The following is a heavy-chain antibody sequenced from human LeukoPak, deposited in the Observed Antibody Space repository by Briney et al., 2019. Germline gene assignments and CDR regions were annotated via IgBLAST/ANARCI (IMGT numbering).Heavy chain of an antibody. CDR2: INPSGGHT. CDR1: GYAFSHFY. CDR3: ARSQFSNAHFDS. J-gene: IGHJ4*02. V-gene: IGHV1-46*01. D-gene: IGHD5-24*01. Sequence: ASVNTSCTTYGYAFSHFYIHWGRQAAGQGLEWVGIINPSGGHTHFAPKFQDRVAMTRDMSSNTVYMELVSLTSEDTALFFCARSQFSNAHFDSWGQGTLVTVSS.